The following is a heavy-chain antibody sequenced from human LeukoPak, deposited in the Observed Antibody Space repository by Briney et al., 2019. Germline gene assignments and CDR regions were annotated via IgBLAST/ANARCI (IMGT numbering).Heavy chain of an antibody. CDR1: GYTFTNYG. Sequence: ASVKVSCKASGYTFTNYGIRWVRQAPGQGLRWMGWISANNGDTNYAQKFQGRVTMTTDTSTSTDYMELRRLRSDDTGVYFCARDLGVVSYYFDSWGQGTLVTVSS. J-gene: IGHJ4*02. CDR2: ISANNGDT. CDR3: ARDLGVVSYYFDS. V-gene: IGHV1-18*01. D-gene: IGHD5/OR15-5a*01.